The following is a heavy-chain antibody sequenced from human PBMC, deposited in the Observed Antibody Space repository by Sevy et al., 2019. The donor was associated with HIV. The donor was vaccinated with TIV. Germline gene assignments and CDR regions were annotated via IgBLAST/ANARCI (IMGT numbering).Heavy chain of an antibody. V-gene: IGHV3-23*01. D-gene: IGHD3-22*01. J-gene: IGHJ3*02. CDR3: AGGRYDSSGSIDAFDI. Sequence: GESLKISCKPSGFTFISYAMSWVRQAPGKGLEWVSTIYGSSGGTYYADSVKGRFTISRDNSKNTLYLQMNSLRTEDTAVYYCAGGRYDSSGSIDAFDIWGQGTMVTVSS. CDR1: GFTFISYA. CDR2: IYGSSGGT.